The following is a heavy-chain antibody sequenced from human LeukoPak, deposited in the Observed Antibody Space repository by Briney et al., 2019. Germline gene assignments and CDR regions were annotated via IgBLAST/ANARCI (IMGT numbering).Heavy chain of an antibody. CDR2: ISGSGGST. CDR1: GFTFSSYA. V-gene: IGHV3-23*01. J-gene: IGHJ4*02. Sequence: PGGSLRLSCAASGFTFSSYAMSWVRQAPGKGLEWVSAISGSGGSTYYAGSVKGRFTISRDNSRNTLFLQMNSLRVEDTAVYYCAKTTRPLGAFDFWGQGTLVTVSS. D-gene: IGHD1-26*01. CDR3: AKTTRPLGAFDF.